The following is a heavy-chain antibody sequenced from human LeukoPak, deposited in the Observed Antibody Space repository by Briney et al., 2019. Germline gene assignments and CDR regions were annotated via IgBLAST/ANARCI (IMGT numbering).Heavy chain of an antibody. CDR1: GGSVSSGSYY. V-gene: IGHV4-61*01. D-gene: IGHD3-3*02. J-gene: IGHJ4*02. CDR3: ARKVSNRPFDY. Sequence: SETLSLTCTVSGGSVSSGSYYWSWIRQPPGKGLEWIGYIYYSGNTNYNPSLKSRVTISVDTSKNQFSLKLSSVTAADTAVYYCARKVSNRPFDYWGQGTLVTVSS. CDR2: IYYSGNT.